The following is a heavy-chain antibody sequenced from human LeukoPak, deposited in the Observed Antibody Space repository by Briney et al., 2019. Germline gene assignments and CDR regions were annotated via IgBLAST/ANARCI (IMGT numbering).Heavy chain of an antibody. J-gene: IGHJ2*01. Sequence: SETLSLTCTVSGGSISSYHWSWIRQPPGKGLEWIGYIYYSGSTNYNPSLKSRVTISVDTSKNQFSLKLSSVTAADTAVYYCARVLRYCSSTSCYSFHYDLWGRGTLVTVSS. V-gene: IGHV4-59*01. CDR2: IYYSGST. D-gene: IGHD2-2*01. CDR3: ARVLRYCSSTSCYSFHYDL. CDR1: GGSISSYH.